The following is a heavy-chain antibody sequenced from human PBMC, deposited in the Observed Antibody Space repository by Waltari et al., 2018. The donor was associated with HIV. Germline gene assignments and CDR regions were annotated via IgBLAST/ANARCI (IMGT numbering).Heavy chain of an antibody. J-gene: IGHJ5*02. CDR3: ARTYYYDSSGYYAP. Sequence: QVQLVQSGAEVKKPGASVKVSCKASGYTFIGHYSYWVRQAPGRGLEWMGWIDPNSGDTNYAQKFQGRVTMTRDTSISTAYMELSRLRPDDTAVYYCARTYYYDSSGYYAPWGQGTLVTVSS. CDR1: GYTFIGHY. CDR2: IDPNSGDT. D-gene: IGHD3-22*01. V-gene: IGHV1-2*02.